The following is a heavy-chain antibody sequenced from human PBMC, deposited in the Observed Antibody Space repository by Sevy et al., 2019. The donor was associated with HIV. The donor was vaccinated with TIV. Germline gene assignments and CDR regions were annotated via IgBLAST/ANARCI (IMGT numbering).Heavy chain of an antibody. D-gene: IGHD6-13*01. CDR1: GGSISSSSYY. CDR3: ARLIHPRIAAQDGGNWFDP. CDR2: IYYSGST. Sequence: SETLSLTCTVSGGSISSSSYYWGWIRQPPGKGLEWIGSIYYSGSTYYNPSLKSRVTISVDTSKNQFSLKLSSVTAADTAVYYCARLIHPRIAAQDGGNWFDPWGQGTLVTVSS. J-gene: IGHJ5*02. V-gene: IGHV4-39*01.